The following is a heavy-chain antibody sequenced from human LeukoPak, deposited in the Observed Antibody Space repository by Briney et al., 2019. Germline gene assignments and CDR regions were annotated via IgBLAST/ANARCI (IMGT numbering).Heavy chain of an antibody. CDR2: IDWNGGRT. J-gene: IGHJ5*01. CDR1: GFTFEDHG. V-gene: IGHV3-20*04. CDR3: ARGHDSSAFHALDS. D-gene: IGHD3-22*01. Sequence: GGSLRLSCTASGFTFEDHGMSWVRQGPGRGLEWVCGIDWNGGRTGYVDSVKGRFTISRDNGKNSLYLQLDSLRADDTAFYYCARGHDSSAFHALDSWGHGTLVTVSS.